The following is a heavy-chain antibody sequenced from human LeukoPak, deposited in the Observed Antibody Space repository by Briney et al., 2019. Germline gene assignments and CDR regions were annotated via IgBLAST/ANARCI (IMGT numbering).Heavy chain of an antibody. J-gene: IGHJ4*02. V-gene: IGHV3-21*01. CDR2: ISSSSSYI. CDR3: ASSTYYDFWSGYWASYYFDY. CDR1: GFTFSSYS. D-gene: IGHD3-3*01. Sequence: GGSLRLSCAASGFTFSSYSMNWVRQAPGKGLEWVSSISSSSSYIYYADSVKGRFTISRDNAKNSLYLQMNSLRAEDTAVYYCASSTYYDFWSGYWASYYFDYWGQGTLVTVSS.